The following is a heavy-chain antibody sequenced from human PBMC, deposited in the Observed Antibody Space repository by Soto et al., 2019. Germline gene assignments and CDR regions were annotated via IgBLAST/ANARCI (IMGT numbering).Heavy chain of an antibody. CDR2: ISKTGVGT. CDR1: GFRFSDFY. J-gene: IGHJ4*02. V-gene: IGHV3-23*01. Sequence: EVKLLESGGGLLQPGGSLRLSCAASGFRFSDFYMSWVRQAPGKGLEWVSSISKTGVGTNYADSVKGRFTISRDNSKITVFLQMDSLRVEDTAVYYCTYSVGGDYWGQGTEVTVSS. CDR3: TYSVGGDY. D-gene: IGHD2-21*01.